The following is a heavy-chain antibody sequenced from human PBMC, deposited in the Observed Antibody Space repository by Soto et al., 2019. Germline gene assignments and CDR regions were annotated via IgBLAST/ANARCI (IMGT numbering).Heavy chain of an antibody. Sequence: QVQLVQSGAEVKKPGASVKVSCKASGYTFTSYDINXVRQATGQGLEWMGWMKPNSGNTGYAQKFQDRDTMTRNTSISTAYMELSRLRSKDTAVYYCARAQGVSDPWGQGTLVTVSS. V-gene: IGHV1-8*01. D-gene: IGHD6-13*01. CDR2: MKPNSGNT. CDR1: GYTFTSYD. J-gene: IGHJ5*02. CDR3: ARAQGVSDP.